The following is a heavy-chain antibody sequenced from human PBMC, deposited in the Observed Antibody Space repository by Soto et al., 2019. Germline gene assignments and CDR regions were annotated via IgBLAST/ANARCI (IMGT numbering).Heavy chain of an antibody. CDR1: GFTFNTCA. Sequence: ESGGGVVQPGRSLRLSCAASGFTFNTCAMHWVRQAPGKGLEWVALISYDASHTDYADSVKGRFTISRDSSDNTLSLIMNSLRPEDTAVYYCAKSSGKSSPESRVMHVWGQGITVTVSS. D-gene: IGHD1-26*01. CDR3: AKSSGKSSPESRVMHV. V-gene: IGHV3-30*18. CDR2: ISYDASHT. J-gene: IGHJ6*02.